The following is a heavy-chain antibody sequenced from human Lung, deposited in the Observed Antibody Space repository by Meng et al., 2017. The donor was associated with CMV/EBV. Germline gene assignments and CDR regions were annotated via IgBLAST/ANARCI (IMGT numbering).Heavy chain of an antibody. CDR1: GGSISSSNW. CDR3: ASFPPPGKQWLVTDY. Sequence: QGRLQESGPGLAKASGTLSLTCAVSGGSISSSNWWSWVRQPPGKGLEWIGEIYHSGSTNYNPSLKSRVTISVDKSKNQFSLKLSSVTAADTAVYYCASFPPPGKQWLVTDYWGQGTLVTVSS. V-gene: IGHV4-4*02. J-gene: IGHJ4*02. CDR2: IYHSGST. D-gene: IGHD6-19*01.